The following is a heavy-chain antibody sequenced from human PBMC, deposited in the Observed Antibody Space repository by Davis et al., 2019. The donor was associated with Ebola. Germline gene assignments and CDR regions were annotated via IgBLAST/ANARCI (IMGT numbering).Heavy chain of an antibody. D-gene: IGHD2-21*02. J-gene: IGHJ3*02. CDR2: INPSGGST. CDR3: ARLVTANEGILGAFDI. Sequence: ASVKVSCKASGGTFSNNAISWVRQAPGQGLEWMGIINPSGGSTSYAQKFQGRVTMTRDTSTSTVYMELSSLRSEDTAVYYCARLVTANEGILGAFDIWGQGTMVTVSS. V-gene: IGHV1-46*01. CDR1: GGTFSNNA.